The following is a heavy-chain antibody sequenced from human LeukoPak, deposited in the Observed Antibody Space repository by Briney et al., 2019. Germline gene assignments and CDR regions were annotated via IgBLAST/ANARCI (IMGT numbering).Heavy chain of an antibody. CDR2: TYYRSAWYN. Sequence: SQTLSLTCAISGDSVSSNSVTWNWIRQSPSRGLEWLGRTYYRSAWYNDYAVSVRGRITVNPDTSKNQFSLHLNSVTPEDTSVYYCARRLTQYDCFDPWGQGILVTVSS. D-gene: IGHD2-2*01. V-gene: IGHV6-1*01. CDR3: ARRLTQYDCFDP. J-gene: IGHJ5*02. CDR1: GDSVSSNSVT.